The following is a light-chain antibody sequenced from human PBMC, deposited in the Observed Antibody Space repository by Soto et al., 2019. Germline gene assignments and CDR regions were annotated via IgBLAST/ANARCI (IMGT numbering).Light chain of an antibody. CDR2: ATS. J-gene: IGKJ4*01. V-gene: IGKV1-39*01. CDR3: QESYTTYAVT. CDR1: ENIDNY. Sequence: DIQMTQSPSSLSASLGDRVTLTCRASENIDNYLNWYQQKQGEAPKLLIYATSTLQRGVPSRFSGSGSGTEFTLTISSLQAEDFATYFCQESYTTYAVTFGGGTKVDIK.